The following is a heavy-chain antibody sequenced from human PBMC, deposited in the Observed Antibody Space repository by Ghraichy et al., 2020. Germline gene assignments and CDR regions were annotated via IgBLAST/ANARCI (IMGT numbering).Heavy chain of an antibody. Sequence: GESLNISCAASGFTFSTYEMNWVRQAPGKGLEWVSYISNSASTIYYADSVKGRFTISRDNARSSLYLQMNSLRAEDTAVYFCARGGETVMASAGPYYYYYGMDVWGHGTTVTVSS. CDR3: ARGGETVMASAGPYYYYYGMDV. CDR1: GFTFSTYE. D-gene: IGHD6-13*01. V-gene: IGHV3-48*03. J-gene: IGHJ6*02. CDR2: ISNSASTI.